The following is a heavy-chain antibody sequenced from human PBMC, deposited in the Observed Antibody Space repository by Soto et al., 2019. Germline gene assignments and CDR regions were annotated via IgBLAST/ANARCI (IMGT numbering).Heavy chain of an antibody. V-gene: IGHV5-10-1*01. CDR2: IDPSDSYT. J-gene: IGHJ4*02. CDR1: GYSFTSYL. CDR3: ASGSRAPYYDILTGFNDY. D-gene: IGHD3-9*01. Sequence: GESLKISCKGSGYSFTSYLISWVRQMPGKGLEWMGRIDPSDSYTNYSPSFQGHVTISADKSISTAYLQWSSLKASDTAMYYCASGSRAPYYDILTGFNDYWGQGTLVTVSS.